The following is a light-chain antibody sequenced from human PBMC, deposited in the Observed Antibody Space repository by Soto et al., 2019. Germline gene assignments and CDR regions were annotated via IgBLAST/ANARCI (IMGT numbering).Light chain of an antibody. Sequence: QSGLTQPPSASGTPGQRVTISCSGGSSNIGTNYVYWYQQLPGTAPKLLIYRNNLRPSGVPDRFSASKSGTSASLAISGLRSEDEADYFCAGWDDSLHGLLFGAGTKVTVL. CDR3: AGWDDSLHGLL. V-gene: IGLV1-47*01. CDR1: SSNIGTNY. J-gene: IGLJ1*01. CDR2: RNN.